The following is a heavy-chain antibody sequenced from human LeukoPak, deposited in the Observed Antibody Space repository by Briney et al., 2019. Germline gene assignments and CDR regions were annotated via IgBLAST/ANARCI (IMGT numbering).Heavy chain of an antibody. CDR2: IYPGDSDT. CDR3: ARSMVVRGVIPYNWFDP. CDR1: GYSFTSYW. D-gene: IGHD3-10*01. Sequence: KVGESLKISCKGSGYSFTSYWIGWVRQMPGKGLEWMGIIYPGDSDTRYSPSFQGQVTISADKSISTAYLQWSSLKASDTAMYYCARSMVVRGVIPYNWFDPWGQGTLVTVSS. V-gene: IGHV5-51*01. J-gene: IGHJ5*02.